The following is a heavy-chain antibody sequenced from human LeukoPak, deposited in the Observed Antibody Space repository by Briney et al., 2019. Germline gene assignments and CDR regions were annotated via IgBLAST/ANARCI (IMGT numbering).Heavy chain of an antibody. J-gene: IGHJ3*02. CDR3: ARATTYVGVHAFDI. CDR1: GFTFSSYA. CDR2: ISGSGGSA. Sequence: PGGSLRLSCAAFGFTFSSYAMSWVRQAPGKGLEWVSAISGSGGSAYYADSVKGRFTISRDNSKNTLYLQMNSLRAEDTAVYYCARATTYVGVHAFDIWGQGTMVTVSS. D-gene: IGHD3-16*01. V-gene: IGHV3-23*01.